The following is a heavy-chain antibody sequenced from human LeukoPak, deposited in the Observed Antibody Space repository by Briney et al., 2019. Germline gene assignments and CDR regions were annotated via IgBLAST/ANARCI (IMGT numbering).Heavy chain of an antibody. Sequence: GGSLRLFCAASGFTFSSYAMSWVRQAPGKGLEWLANIKQDGNEKYYADSVKGRFTISRDNAKNSVYLQMNSLRAEDTAVYYCHGGVATEYWGRGTLVTVSS. J-gene: IGHJ4*02. V-gene: IGHV3-7*01. CDR3: HGGVATEY. CDR2: IKQDGNEK. D-gene: IGHD3-16*01. CDR1: GFTFSSYA.